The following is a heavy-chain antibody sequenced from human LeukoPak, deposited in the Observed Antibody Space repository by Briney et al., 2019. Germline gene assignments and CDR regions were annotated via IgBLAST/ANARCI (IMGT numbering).Heavy chain of an antibody. CDR2: SYYSGSS. CDR3: ARDYGDYVDYYGMDV. D-gene: IGHD4-17*01. Sequence: SETLCLTCTVSGFTISSSSYYWGRLRQPPGQGLVWIVSSYYSGSSYENPFLNSLITISVDTNKNLFSQKLSSVTAADTAVYYCARDYGDYVDYYGMDVWGQGTTVTVSS. CDR1: GFTISSSSYY. J-gene: IGHJ6*02. V-gene: IGHV4-39*01.